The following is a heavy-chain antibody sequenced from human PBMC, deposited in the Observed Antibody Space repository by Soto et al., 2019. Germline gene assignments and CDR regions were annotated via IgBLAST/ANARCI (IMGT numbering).Heavy chain of an antibody. J-gene: IGHJ3*02. D-gene: IGHD6-6*01. V-gene: IGHV1-18*04. Sequence: GSAVKVSCKASGYTFTSYGIRWVRQAPGQGLEWMGWVSAYNGNTNYAQKLQGRVTMTTDTSTSTAYMELRSLRSEDTAVYYCATDYWTSRSHAFGIWGQGTIVTVSS. CDR1: GYTFTSYG. CDR3: ATDYWTSRSHAFGI. CDR2: VSAYNGNT.